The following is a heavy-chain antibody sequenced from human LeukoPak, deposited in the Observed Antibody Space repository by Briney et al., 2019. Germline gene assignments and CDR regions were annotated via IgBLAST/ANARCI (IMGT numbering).Heavy chain of an antibody. CDR2: ISGSGGST. V-gene: IGHV3-23*01. CDR1: GFTFSSYA. D-gene: IGHD6-13*01. Sequence: PGGSLRLSCAASGFTFSSYAMSWVRQAPGKGLEWVSAISGSGGSTYYADSVKGRFTVSRDNSKNTLSLQMNSLRAEDTAVYFCAKVSGAAGFQKGTYYYYGMDVWGQGTTVTVSS. CDR3: AKVSGAAGFQKGTYYYYGMDV. J-gene: IGHJ6*02.